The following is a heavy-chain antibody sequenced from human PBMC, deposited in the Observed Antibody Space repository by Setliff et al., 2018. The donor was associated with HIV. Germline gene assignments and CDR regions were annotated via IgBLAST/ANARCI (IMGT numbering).Heavy chain of an antibody. CDR3: ARVRPLGYCSTGACPPDY. J-gene: IGHJ4*02. CDR2: ITSRSADI. CDR1: GFTFSTFS. Sequence: GSLRLSCAASGFTFSTFSMSWVRQAPGKGLEWVSSITSRSADIYYADSVRGRFTISRDNVRNSLVLQMNSLRADDTAVYYCARVRPLGYCSTGACPPDYWGQGTLVTVSS. V-gene: IGHV3-21*01. D-gene: IGHD2-8*01.